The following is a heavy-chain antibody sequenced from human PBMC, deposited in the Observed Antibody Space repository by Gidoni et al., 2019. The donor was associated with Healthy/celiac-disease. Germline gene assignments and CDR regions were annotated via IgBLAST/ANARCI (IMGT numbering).Heavy chain of an antibody. CDR2: ISYDGSNK. Sequence: QVHLLESGGGLVQPGRSLRLSFSASGLTFSSYGMQWVRQAPGKGVEWVAVISYDGSNKYYADSVKGRFTISRDNYKNTLYLQMNSLRAEDTAVYYCAKIAADAYDAFDIWGQGKMVTVSS. D-gene: IGHD6-13*01. J-gene: IGHJ3*02. V-gene: IGHV3-30*18. CDR1: GLTFSSYG. CDR3: AKIAADAYDAFDI.